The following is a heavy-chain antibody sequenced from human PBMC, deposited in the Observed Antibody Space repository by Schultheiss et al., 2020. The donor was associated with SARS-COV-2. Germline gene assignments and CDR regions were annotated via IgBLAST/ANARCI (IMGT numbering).Heavy chain of an antibody. J-gene: IGHJ5*02. Sequence: ASVKVSCKASGYTFIDYGISWVRQAPGQGLEWMGWISPYNGNTRYAQRFQGRVTMTTEISTSTAYLELRSLTSDDTAVYYCARYYGGNSRWFDPWGQGTLVTVSS. V-gene: IGHV1-18*01. CDR1: GYTFIDYG. CDR2: ISPYNGNT. D-gene: IGHD4-23*01. CDR3: ARYYGGNSRWFDP.